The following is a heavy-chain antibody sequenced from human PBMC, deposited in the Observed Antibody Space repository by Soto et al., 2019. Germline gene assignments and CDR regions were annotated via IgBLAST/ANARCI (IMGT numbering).Heavy chain of an antibody. Sequence: QVQLVQSGAEVKKPGASVKVSCKASGYTFTSYGISWVRQAPGQGLEWMGWNSAYNGNTNYAQKLQCRVTMTTDTSTSTGYMELRSLRSEDTAVYYCARVRCDYDLDYWGQGTLVTVSS. J-gene: IGHJ4*02. D-gene: IGHD5-12*01. CDR3: ARVRCDYDLDY. CDR2: NSAYNGNT. CDR1: GYTFTSYG. V-gene: IGHV1-18*01.